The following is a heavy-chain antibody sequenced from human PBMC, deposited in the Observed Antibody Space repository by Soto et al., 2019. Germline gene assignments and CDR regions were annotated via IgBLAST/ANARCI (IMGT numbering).Heavy chain of an antibody. J-gene: IGHJ6*02. CDR1: GGSFSGYY. D-gene: IGHD1-26*01. CDR2: INHSGST. CDR3: ARGSPATHYYYYYYGMDV. Sequence: LSLTCAVYGGSFSGYYWSWIRQPPGKGLEWIGEINHSGSTNYNPSLESRVTISVDTSKNQFSLKLSSVTAADTAVYYCARGSPATHYYYYYYGMDVWGQGTTVTVSS. V-gene: IGHV4-34*01.